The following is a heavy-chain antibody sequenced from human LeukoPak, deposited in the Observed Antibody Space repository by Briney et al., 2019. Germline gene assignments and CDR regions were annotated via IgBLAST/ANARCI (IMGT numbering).Heavy chain of an antibody. CDR3: ARVERGYSYGYWGDAFDI. V-gene: IGHV4-59*01. CDR1: GGSISSYY. CDR2: IYYSGST. D-gene: IGHD5-18*01. Sequence: PSETLSLTCTVSGGSISSYYWSLIRQPPGKGLEWIGYIYYSGSTNYNPSLKSRVTISVDTSKNQFSLKLSSVTAADTAVYYCARVERGYSYGYWGDAFDIWGQGTMVTVSS. J-gene: IGHJ3*02.